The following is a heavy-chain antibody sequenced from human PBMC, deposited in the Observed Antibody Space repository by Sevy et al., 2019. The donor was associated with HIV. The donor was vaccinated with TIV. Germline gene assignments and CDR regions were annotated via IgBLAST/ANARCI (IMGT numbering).Heavy chain of an antibody. Sequence: GGSLRLSCVASGFTFSSYAMYWVRQAPGKGLEWVAVISYDGRNKYYADSVKGRFTISRDNSKNTMYLQMNSLRAEDTAMYDCARGPVPIAAAGTYFDYWGQATLVTVSS. D-gene: IGHD6-13*01. CDR1: GFTFSSYA. CDR3: ARGPVPIAAAGTYFDY. CDR2: ISYDGRNK. J-gene: IGHJ4*02. V-gene: IGHV3-30*04.